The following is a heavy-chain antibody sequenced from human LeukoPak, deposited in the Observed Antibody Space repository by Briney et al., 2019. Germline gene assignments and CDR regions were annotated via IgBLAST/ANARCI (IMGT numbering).Heavy chain of an antibody. Sequence: PGRSLGLSCAASGFTFSNYAMHWVRQAPGKGLEWVALISYDGSVEKNAASVKGRFTISRDNSKNTLYLQMNSLRAEDTAVYYCAKTYSSGLNDAFDIWGQGTMVTVSS. J-gene: IGHJ3*02. CDR1: GFTFSNYA. D-gene: IGHD3-22*01. CDR3: AKTYSSGLNDAFDI. V-gene: IGHV3-30*04. CDR2: ISYDGSVE.